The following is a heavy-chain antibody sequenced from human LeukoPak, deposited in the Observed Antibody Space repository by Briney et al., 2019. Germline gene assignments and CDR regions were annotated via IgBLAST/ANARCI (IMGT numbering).Heavy chain of an antibody. CDR1: GYTSTRYY. D-gene: IGHD5-24*01. J-gene: IGHJ4*02. Sequence: ASVKVSCKTSGYTSTRYYMHWVRQAPGQGLECMGVINPSGGSTRYPQKFQGRVTMTRDTSTSTVYMELSSLRSDDTAVYFCAREAFIEMTTIASAFDFWGQGTLVTVSS. V-gene: IGHV1-46*01. CDR3: AREAFIEMTTIASAFDF. CDR2: INPSGGST.